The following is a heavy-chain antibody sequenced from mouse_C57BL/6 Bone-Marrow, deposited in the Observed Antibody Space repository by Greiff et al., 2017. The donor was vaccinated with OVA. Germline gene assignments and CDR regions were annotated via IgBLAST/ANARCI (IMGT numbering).Heavy chain of an antibody. D-gene: IGHD1-1*01. CDR2: IDPSDSYT. Sequence: QVQLQQPGAELVRPGTSVKLSCKASGYTFTSYWMHWVKQRPGQGLEWIGVIDPSDSYTNYNQKFKGKATLTVDTSSSTAYMQLSSLTSEDSAVYYCARRGLRSVWGQGTTLTVSS. CDR3: ARRGLRSV. J-gene: IGHJ2*01. V-gene: IGHV1-59*01. CDR1: GYTFTSYW.